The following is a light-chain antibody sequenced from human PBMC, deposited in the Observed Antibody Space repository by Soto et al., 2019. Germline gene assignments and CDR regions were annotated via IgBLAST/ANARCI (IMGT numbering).Light chain of an antibody. CDR3: QQYNSYPYT. CDR2: KAS. Sequence: DIQMTQSPSTLSASVGDRVTITCRASQSISSWLAWYQQKPGKAPKLLIYKASSLESGVPSRLSGSGSGKEFTLPISSLQPDDFATYYCQQYNSYPYTFGQGTKLEIK. V-gene: IGKV1-5*03. J-gene: IGKJ2*01. CDR1: QSISSW.